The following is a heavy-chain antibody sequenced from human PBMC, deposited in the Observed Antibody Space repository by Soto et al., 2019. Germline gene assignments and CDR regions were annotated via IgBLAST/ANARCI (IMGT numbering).Heavy chain of an antibody. D-gene: IGHD3-16*02. Sequence: EASVKVSCKASGYTFTSYGISWVRQAPGQGLEWMGWISAYNGNTNYAQKLQGRVTMTTDTSTSTAYMELRSLRSDDTAVYYCARSPGGLRLGELSFALDYWGQGTLVTVSS. CDR3: ARSPGGLRLGELSFALDY. J-gene: IGHJ4*02. CDR2: ISAYNGNT. CDR1: GYTFTSYG. V-gene: IGHV1-18*01.